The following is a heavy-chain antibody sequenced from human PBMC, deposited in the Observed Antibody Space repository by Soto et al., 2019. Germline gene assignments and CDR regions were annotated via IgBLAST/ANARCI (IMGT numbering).Heavy chain of an antibody. CDR1: GFTFSSYS. CDR3: ARDRRYQLLELGDAFDI. CDR2: ISSSSSYI. J-gene: IGHJ3*02. V-gene: IGHV3-21*01. Sequence: EVQLVESGGGLVKPGGSPRLSCAASGFTFSSYSMNWVRQAPGKGLEWVSSISSSSSYIYYADSVKGRFTISRDNAKNSLYLQMNSLRAEDTAVYYCARDRRYQLLELGDAFDIWGQGTMVTVSS. D-gene: IGHD2-2*01.